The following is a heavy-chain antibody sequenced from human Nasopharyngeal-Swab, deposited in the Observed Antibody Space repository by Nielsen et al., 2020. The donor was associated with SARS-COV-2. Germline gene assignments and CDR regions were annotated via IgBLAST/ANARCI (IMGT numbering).Heavy chain of an antibody. V-gene: IGHV3-48*01. D-gene: IGHD1-14*01. J-gene: IGHJ4*02. Sequence: GGSLRLSCAASGFTFSSYSMNWVRQAPGKGLEWVSYISSSSDTISYADSVKGRFTISRDNAKNSLYLQMNSLRAEDTAVYYCAFGHHGWGQGIMVTVSS. CDR1: GFTFSSYS. CDR3: AFGHHG. CDR2: ISSSSDTI.